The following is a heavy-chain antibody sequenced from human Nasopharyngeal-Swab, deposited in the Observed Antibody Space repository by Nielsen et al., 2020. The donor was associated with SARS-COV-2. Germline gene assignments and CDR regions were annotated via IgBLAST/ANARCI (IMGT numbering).Heavy chain of an antibody. V-gene: IGHV4-31*03. Sequence: LRLSCTVSGGSISSGGYYWSWIRQHPGKGLERIGYIYYSGSTYYNPSLKSRVTISVDTSKNQFSLKLSSVTAADTAVYYCARGSGDTIFGVVIIGAFDIWGQGTMVTVSS. CDR2: IYYSGST. CDR3: ARGSGDTIFGVVIIGAFDI. CDR1: GGSISSGGYY. J-gene: IGHJ3*02. D-gene: IGHD3-3*01.